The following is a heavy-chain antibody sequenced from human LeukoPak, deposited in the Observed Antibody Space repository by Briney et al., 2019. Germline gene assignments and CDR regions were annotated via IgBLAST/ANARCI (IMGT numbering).Heavy chain of an antibody. Sequence: GGSLRLSCAASGFTFSSYEMNWVRQAPGKGLEWVSYITSSGSTIYYADSVKGRFTISRDNAKNSLYLQMKSLRAEDTAVYYCAREGEVGVITLGYWGQGTLVTVSS. D-gene: IGHD2/OR15-2a*01. CDR3: AREGEVGVITLGY. J-gene: IGHJ4*02. V-gene: IGHV3-48*03. CDR2: ITSSGSTI. CDR1: GFTFSSYE.